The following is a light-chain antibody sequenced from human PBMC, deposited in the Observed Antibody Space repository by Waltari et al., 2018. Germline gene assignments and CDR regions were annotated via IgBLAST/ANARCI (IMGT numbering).Light chain of an antibody. J-gene: IGLJ3*02. V-gene: IGLV4-69*01. CDR2: LNSDGRH. CDR1: SGDSSYP. Sequence: QLVLTQSPSASASLGASVRLTCTLTSGDSSYPIAWHQQQPEKGPRYLMKLNSDGRHIKGDGIADRFSGASSGAERYLIISSLQSEDEADDYWQTWDTGTWVFGGGTKLTVL. CDR3: QTWDTGTWV.